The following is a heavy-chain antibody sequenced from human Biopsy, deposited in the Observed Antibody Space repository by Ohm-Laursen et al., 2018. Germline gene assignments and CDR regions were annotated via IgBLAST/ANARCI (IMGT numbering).Heavy chain of an antibody. CDR2: ISPNSGGT. V-gene: IGHV1-2*02. CDR1: GYAVNDYF. CDR3: ARSFGVVINFEHNWFDP. J-gene: IGHJ5*02. Sequence: SVKVSCKGSGYAVNDYFLHWLRQAPGQGPEWMGWISPNSGGTNYAQKFQGRVTMTTDTSTSTVYLELRRLISDDTAVYYCARSFGVVINFEHNWFDPWGQGTLVTVSS. D-gene: IGHD3-3*01.